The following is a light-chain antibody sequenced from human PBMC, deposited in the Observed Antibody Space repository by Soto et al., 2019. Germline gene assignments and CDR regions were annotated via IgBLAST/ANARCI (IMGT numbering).Light chain of an antibody. CDR1: SSDVGGYNY. CDR2: EVS. CDR3: SSYTSSSTLEG. J-gene: IGLJ1*01. V-gene: IGLV2-14*01. Sequence: QSALNQPASVSGSPGQSITISCTGTSSDVGGYNYVSWYQQHPGKAPKLMIYEVSNRPSGVSNRFSGSKSGNTASLTISGLQAEDEADYYCSSYTSSSTLEGFGTGTKLTVL.